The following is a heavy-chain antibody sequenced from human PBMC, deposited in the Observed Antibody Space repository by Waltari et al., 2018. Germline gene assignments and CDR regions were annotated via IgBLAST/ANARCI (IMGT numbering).Heavy chain of an antibody. D-gene: IGHD4-4*01. J-gene: IGHJ4*02. V-gene: IGHV3-30*04. CDR1: GFTFRDYA. Sequence: QLLESGGGVVQPGRSLRLACAASGFTFRDYAMHWGRQAPGKGLEWVAIISYDGTQTFYADPVKGRFTITRDNYKNTVYLQMESLRGDDTASYYCARGYATDPLDYWGQGTLVTVSS. CDR2: ISYDGTQT. CDR3: ARGYATDPLDY.